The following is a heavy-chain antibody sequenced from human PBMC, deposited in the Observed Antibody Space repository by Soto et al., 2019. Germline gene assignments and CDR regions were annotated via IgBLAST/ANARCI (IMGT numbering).Heavy chain of an antibody. J-gene: IGHJ6*02. D-gene: IGHD3-22*01. Sequence: ASVKVSCKASGYTFTSYGISWVRQAPGQGLEWMGWISAYNGNTNYAKKPQGRVTMTTDTSTRTAYMGLRTLRSDDTAVYYCAGGYDSSGYKDRYYYYYGMDVWGQGTTVTVSS. CDR1: GYTFTSYG. CDR2: ISAYNGNT. V-gene: IGHV1-18*01. CDR3: AGGYDSSGYKDRYYYYYGMDV.